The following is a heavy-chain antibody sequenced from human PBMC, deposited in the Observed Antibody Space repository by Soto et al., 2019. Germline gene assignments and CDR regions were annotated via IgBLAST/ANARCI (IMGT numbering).Heavy chain of an antibody. D-gene: IGHD6-19*01. J-gene: IGHJ6*02. CDR2: IYYSGST. Sequence: PSETLSLTCTVSGGSFSSSSYYWGWIRKPPGKGLEWIGSIYYSGSTYYNPSLKSRVTISVDTSKNQFSLKLSSVTAADTAVYYCARPGRGRAKSSGWPYYYYGMDVWGQGTTVTVSS. CDR1: GGSFSSSSYY. V-gene: IGHV4-39*01. CDR3: ARPGRGRAKSSGWPYYYYGMDV.